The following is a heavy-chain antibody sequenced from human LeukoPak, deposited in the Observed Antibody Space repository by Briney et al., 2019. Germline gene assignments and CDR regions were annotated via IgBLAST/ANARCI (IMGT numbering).Heavy chain of an antibody. CDR2: ISGDGGRRGSTTT. CDR1: GFTFSSHA. V-gene: IGHV3-23*01. Sequence: GGSLRLSCAASGFTFSSHAMSWVRQAPGKGLEWVSAISGDGGRRGSTTTYYTDSVKGRFTISRDNSKNTLYLQMNSLRAEDTAVYYCAKAHHFIAAANAFDIWGQGTMVTVSS. D-gene: IGHD6-13*01. J-gene: IGHJ3*02. CDR3: AKAHHFIAAANAFDI.